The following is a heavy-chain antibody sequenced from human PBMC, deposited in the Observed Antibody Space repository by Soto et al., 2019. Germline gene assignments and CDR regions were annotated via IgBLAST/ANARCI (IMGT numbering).Heavy chain of an antibody. CDR1: GFTFSTYT. CDR2: ISGSGGSP. V-gene: IGHV3-23*01. J-gene: IGHJ3*02. Sequence: PGGSLRLSCAASGFTFSTYTMSWVRQAPGKGLEWVSVISGSGGSPSYADSVQGRFTISRDNAKNSLYLQMDGLRAEDTAVYYCVKPYDFWSGRGAFDIWGQGTTVTVSS. CDR3: VKPYDFWSGRGAFDI. D-gene: IGHD3-3*01.